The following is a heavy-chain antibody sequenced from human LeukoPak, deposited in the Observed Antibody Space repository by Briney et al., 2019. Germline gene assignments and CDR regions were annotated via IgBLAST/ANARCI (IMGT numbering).Heavy chain of an antibody. D-gene: IGHD1-20*01. CDR3: ARVSLTGTKDFDY. CDR2: ISSSSSTI. V-gene: IGHV3-48*04. J-gene: IGHJ4*02. Sequence: GALRLSWAASGFTFSSYSMNLVRQAPGKGLEGVSYISSSSSTIYYADSVKGRFTISRDNAKNSLYLQMNSLRAEDTAVYYCARVSLTGTKDFDYWGQGTLVTVSS. CDR1: GFTFSSYS.